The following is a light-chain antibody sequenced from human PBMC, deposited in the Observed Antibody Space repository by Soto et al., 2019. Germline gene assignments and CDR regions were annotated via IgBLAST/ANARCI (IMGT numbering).Light chain of an antibody. J-gene: IGLJ2*01. CDR2: LNSDGSH. CDR1: SGHINYA. V-gene: IGLV4-69*01. Sequence: QLVLTQSPSASASLGASVKLTRTLSSGHINYAIAWHQQQPEKGPRYLMKLNSDGSHTKGDGIPDRFSGSSSGSERHLTISSLQSEDEADYYCQTWGTAIHDVVFGGGTKVTVL. CDR3: QTWGTAIHDVV.